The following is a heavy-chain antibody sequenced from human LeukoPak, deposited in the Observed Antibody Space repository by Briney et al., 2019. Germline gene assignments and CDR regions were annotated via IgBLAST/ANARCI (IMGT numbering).Heavy chain of an antibody. V-gene: IGHV4-59*08. CDR1: GGSISSYY. CDR3: ARGKATNYYYMDV. CDR2: IYYSGST. D-gene: IGHD5-24*01. J-gene: IGHJ6*03. Sequence: SETLSLTCTVSGGSISSYYWSWIRQPPGKGLEWIGYIYYSGSTNYNPSLKSRVTISVDTSKNQFSLKLSSVTAADTAVYYCARGKATNYYYMDVWGKGTTVTISS.